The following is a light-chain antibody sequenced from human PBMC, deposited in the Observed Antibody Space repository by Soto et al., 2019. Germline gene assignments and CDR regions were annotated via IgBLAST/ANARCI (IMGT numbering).Light chain of an antibody. CDR1: QSVSSN. J-gene: IGKJ5*01. V-gene: IGKV3-15*01. CDR2: GAS. CDR3: QQYNHWPT. Sequence: EIVMTQSPATLSVSPGERATLSCRASQSVSSNLAWYQQKPGQAPRLLIYGASTRATCIPARFSGSGSGTEFTLTISSLQSEYFAVYYCQQYNHWPTFGQGTRLEIK.